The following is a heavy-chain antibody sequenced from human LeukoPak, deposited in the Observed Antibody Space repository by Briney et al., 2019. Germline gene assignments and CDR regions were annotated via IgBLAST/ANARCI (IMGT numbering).Heavy chain of an antibody. D-gene: IGHD6-13*01. V-gene: IGHV3-7*03. CDR1: GFTFSSYW. J-gene: IGHJ4*02. CDR2: IQQDGSEK. CDR3: GRVGSSCFFDY. Sequence: PGGSLRLSCAASGFTFSSYWMSWVRQAPGKGLEWVANIQQDGSEKYYVDSVKGRLTISRDNAKNSLYLQMNSLRAEDTAVYYCGRVGSSCFFDYWGKETLVTVSS.